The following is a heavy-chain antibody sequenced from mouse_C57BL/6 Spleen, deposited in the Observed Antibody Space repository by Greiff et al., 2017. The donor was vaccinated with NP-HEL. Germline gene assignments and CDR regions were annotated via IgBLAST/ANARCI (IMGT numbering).Heavy chain of an antibody. V-gene: IGHV1-80*01. J-gene: IGHJ2*01. CDR3: ARQLRLGDYFDY. CDR1: GYAFSSYW. CDR2: IYPGDGDT. Sequence: VQLQQSGAELVKPGASVKISCKASGYAFSSYWMNWVKQRPGKGLEWIGQIYPGDGDTNYNGKFKGKATLTADKSSSTAYMQLSSLTSEDSAVYFCARQLRLGDYFDYWGQGTTLTVSS. D-gene: IGHD3-2*02.